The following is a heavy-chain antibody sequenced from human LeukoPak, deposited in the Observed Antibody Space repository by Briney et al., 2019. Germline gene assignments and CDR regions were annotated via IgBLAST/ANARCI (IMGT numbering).Heavy chain of an antibody. Sequence: ASVKVSCKASGYTFTSYYMHWVRQAPGQGLEWMGIINPSGGSTSYAQKFQGRVTMTRDTSTSTVYMELSSLRSEDTVVYYCARDWRRVYSSSNYFDYWGQGTLVTVSS. J-gene: IGHJ4*02. CDR3: ARDWRRVYSSSNYFDY. D-gene: IGHD6-6*01. CDR1: GYTFTSYY. V-gene: IGHV1-46*01. CDR2: INPSGGST.